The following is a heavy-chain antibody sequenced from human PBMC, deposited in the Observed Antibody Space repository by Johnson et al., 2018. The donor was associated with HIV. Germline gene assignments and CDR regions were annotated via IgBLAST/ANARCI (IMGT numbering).Heavy chain of an antibody. Sequence: QVHLVESGGGVVQPGRSLRLSCAASGFTFSSYAMHWVRQAPAKGLEWVAIISYDGGDKDYADSVKGRFTISRDNGRNSLYLQMNSLRAEDTAVYYCARKGDAFDIWGQGTKVTVSS. CDR2: ISYDGGDK. J-gene: IGHJ3*02. CDR3: ARKGDAFDI. V-gene: IGHV3-30*04. CDR1: GFTFSSYA.